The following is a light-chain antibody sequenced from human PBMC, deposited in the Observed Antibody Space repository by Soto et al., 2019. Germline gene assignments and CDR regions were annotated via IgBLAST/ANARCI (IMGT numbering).Light chain of an antibody. CDR3: SSYAGSRWV. V-gene: IGLV2-23*02. CDR1: TSDVGIYNL. CDR2: EVD. J-gene: IGLJ3*02. Sequence: QSALTQPASLSGSPGQSIAISCSGTTSDVGIYNLVSWYQQHPGKAPKLVIYEVDKRPSGVSNRFSGSRSGNTASLTISGFKSEDEADYYCSSYAGSRWVFGGGTKLTVL.